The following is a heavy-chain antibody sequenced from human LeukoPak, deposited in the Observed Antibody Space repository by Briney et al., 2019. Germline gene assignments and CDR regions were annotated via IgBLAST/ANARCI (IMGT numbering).Heavy chain of an antibody. V-gene: IGHV1-18*01. J-gene: IGHJ4*02. Sequence: GASVKLSCKASCYTFTNDGVSWVRQAPGQGLEWMGWISTYNGDTKYAENLQDRVTMTKDTFTSTVNMEVRSLRSDDTAVYYCAREGGWAYSDYGGIHYWGQGTLVTVSS. CDR1: CYTFTNDG. D-gene: IGHD4-23*01. CDR3: AREGGWAYSDYGGIHY. CDR2: ISTYNGDT.